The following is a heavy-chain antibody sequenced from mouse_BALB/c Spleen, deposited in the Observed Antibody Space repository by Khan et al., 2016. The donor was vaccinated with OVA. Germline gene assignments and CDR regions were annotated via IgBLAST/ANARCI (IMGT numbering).Heavy chain of an antibody. Sequence: QIQLVQSGPELKKPGETVKISCKASGYTFTNYGMNWVKQAPGKGLKWMGWINTYTGEPTYADDFKGRFAFSLETSASTAYLQINNLKNEDTGTDFCARMKPYCYFDVWGAGTTVTVSS. CDR2: INTYTGEP. CDR3: ARMKPYCYFDV. J-gene: IGHJ1*01. V-gene: IGHV9-3-1*01. CDR1: GYTFTNYG.